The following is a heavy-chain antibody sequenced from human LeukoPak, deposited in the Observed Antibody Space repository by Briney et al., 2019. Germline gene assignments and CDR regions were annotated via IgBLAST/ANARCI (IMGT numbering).Heavy chain of an antibody. CDR2: IYYSGST. CDR1: GGSISSSNW. Sequence: PSETLSLTCAVSGGSISSSNWWSWVRQPPGKGLEWIGYIYYSGSTNYNPSLKSRVTISVDTSKNQFSLKLSSVTAADTAVYYCARGRQLGRGFAYYYYYMDVWGKGTTVTVSS. D-gene: IGHD6-6*01. J-gene: IGHJ6*03. V-gene: IGHV4-4*02. CDR3: ARGRQLGRGFAYYYYYMDV.